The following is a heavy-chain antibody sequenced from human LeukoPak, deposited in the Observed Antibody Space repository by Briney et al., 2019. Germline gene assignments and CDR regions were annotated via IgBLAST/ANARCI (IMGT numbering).Heavy chain of an antibody. CDR2: IYYTGST. D-gene: IGHD3-9*01. CDR1: GGSISSDNYY. V-gene: IGHV4-39*01. J-gene: IGHJ4*02. CDR3: ARQGGYDILTGYYTEDGEQIDY. Sequence: PSETLSLTCTVSGGSISSDNYYWNWIRQPAGKGLEWIGSIYYTGSTYYNPSLKSRVTISVDTSKNPFSLKLSSVTAADTAVYYCARQGGYDILTGYYTEDGEQIDYWGQGTLVTVSS.